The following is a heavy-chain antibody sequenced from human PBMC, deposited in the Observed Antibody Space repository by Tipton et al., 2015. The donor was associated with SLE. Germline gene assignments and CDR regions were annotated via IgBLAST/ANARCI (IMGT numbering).Heavy chain of an antibody. D-gene: IGHD6-13*01. J-gene: IGHJ6*03. V-gene: IGHV4-38-2*02. CDR3: ARRGDYSSSWYVAYYYYMDV. CDR2: INHSGST. Sequence: TLSLTCSVSGFSISSGYYWGWIRQPPGKGLEWIGEINHSGSTNYNPSLKSRVTVSVDTSKNQFSLKLSSVTAADTAVYYCARRGDYSSSWYVAYYYYMDVWGKGTTVTVSS. CDR1: GFSISSGYY.